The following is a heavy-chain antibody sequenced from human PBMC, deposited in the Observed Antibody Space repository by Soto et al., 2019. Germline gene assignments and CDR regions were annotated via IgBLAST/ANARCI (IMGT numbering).Heavy chain of an antibody. CDR3: ARGTFLAVAGVPHQH. D-gene: IGHD6-19*01. J-gene: IGHJ1*01. V-gene: IGHV1-46*01. CDR2: INPSGGST. CDR1: GYTFTSYY. Sequence: QVQLVQSGAEVKKPGASVKVSCKASGYTFTSYYMHWVRQAPGQGLEWMGIINPSGGSTSYAQKFQGRVTMTRDTSTSTVYMELSSLRSEDTAVYYCARGTFLAVAGVPHQHWGQGTLVTVSS.